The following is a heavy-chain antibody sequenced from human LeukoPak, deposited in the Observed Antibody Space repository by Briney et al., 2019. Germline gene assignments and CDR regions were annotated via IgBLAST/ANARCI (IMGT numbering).Heavy chain of an antibody. D-gene: IGHD3-10*01. Sequence: SETLSLTCTVSGASINSGDFFWSWIRQAPGQGLEWIGNIYYSGSTSSNPSLRSRTTLSVDTSKNQFSLKLSSVTAADTAVYYCTVRVWFGEKDYWGQGTLVTVSS. CDR2: IYYSGST. J-gene: IGHJ4*02. V-gene: IGHV4-30-4*08. CDR1: GASINSGDFF. CDR3: TVRVWFGEKDY.